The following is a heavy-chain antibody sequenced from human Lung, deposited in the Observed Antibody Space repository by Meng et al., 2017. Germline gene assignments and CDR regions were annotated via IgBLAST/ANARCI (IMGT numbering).Heavy chain of an antibody. D-gene: IGHD6-25*01. J-gene: IGHJ4*02. Sequence: VPRVQSGAEVDKPGASVNVACKPSGDHCPDSDIHWVRRAPGQGLEWMGRINPKSGDTHYAQKFQARVTMTGETSISTAYMELSGLRSDDTAMYYCARDEDISAAGKLFGDYWGQGTLVTVSS. CDR2: INPKSGDT. CDR1: GDHCPDSD. V-gene: IGHV1-2*06. CDR3: ARDEDISAAGKLFGDY.